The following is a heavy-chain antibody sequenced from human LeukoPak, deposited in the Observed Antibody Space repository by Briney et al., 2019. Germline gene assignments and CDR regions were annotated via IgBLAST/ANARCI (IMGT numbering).Heavy chain of an antibody. CDR2: INYSGST. Sequence: SETLSLTCTVSGGSISSYYWSWIRQPPGKGLEWIGSINYSGSTNYNPSLKSRVTISVDTSKNQFSLKLSSVTAADTAAYYCARGRGWFDPWGQGTLVTVSS. CDR1: GGSISSYY. V-gene: IGHV4-59*01. CDR3: ARGRGWFDP. J-gene: IGHJ5*02. D-gene: IGHD3-10*01.